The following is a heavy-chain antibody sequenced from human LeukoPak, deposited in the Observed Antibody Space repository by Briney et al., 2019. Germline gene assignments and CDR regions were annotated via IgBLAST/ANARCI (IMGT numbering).Heavy chain of an antibody. CDR1: GYNFPKSW. CDR3: ARTPGSSDYRGYQYWHFDL. Sequence: RHGESLKISCKASGYNFPKSWIGWVRQMPGKGLEWMGIIHPGNSDTRYSPSFQGQVTISADKSITTAYLQWSSLKASDTAMYYCARTPGSSDYRGYQYWHFDLWGRGTLVTVSS. D-gene: IGHD5-12*01. V-gene: IGHV5-51*01. CDR2: IHPGNSDT. J-gene: IGHJ2*01.